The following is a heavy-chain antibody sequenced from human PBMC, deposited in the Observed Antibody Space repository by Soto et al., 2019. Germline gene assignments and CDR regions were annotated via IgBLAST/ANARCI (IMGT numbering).Heavy chain of an antibody. CDR2: IYYSGST. CDR3: AREYCSGSTCYFDY. V-gene: IGHV4-59*08. D-gene: IGHD2-15*01. Sequence: PSETLSLTCAVYGGSFSGYYWSWIRQPPGKGLEWIGYIYYSGSTNYNPSLKSRVTISVDTSKNQFSLKLTSVTAADTAVYYCAREYCSGSTCYFDYWGQGTLVTVSS. J-gene: IGHJ4*02. CDR1: GGSFSGYY.